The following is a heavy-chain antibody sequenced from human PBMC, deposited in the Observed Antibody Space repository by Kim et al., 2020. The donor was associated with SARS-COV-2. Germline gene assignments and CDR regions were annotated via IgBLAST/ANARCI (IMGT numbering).Heavy chain of an antibody. CDR1: GYTFTGYY. CDR3: ARGFRSIAARPLVVLFDP. Sequence: ASVKVSCKASGYTFTGYYMHWVRQAPGQGLEWMGRINPNSGGTNYAQKFQGRVTMTRDTSISTAYMELSRLRSDDTAVYYCARGFRSIAARPLVVLFDPWGQGTLVTVSS. V-gene: IGHV1-2*06. D-gene: IGHD6-6*01. J-gene: IGHJ5*02. CDR2: INPNSGGT.